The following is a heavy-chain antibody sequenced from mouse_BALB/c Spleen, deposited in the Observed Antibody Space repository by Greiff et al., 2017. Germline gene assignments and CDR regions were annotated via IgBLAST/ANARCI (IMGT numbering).Heavy chain of an antibody. CDR1: GYTFTSYW. D-gene: IGHD2-3*01. J-gene: IGHJ2*01. Sequence: QVQLKQSGAELAKPGASVKMSCKASGYTFTSYWMHWVKQRPGQGLEWIGYINPSTGYTEYNQKFKDKATLTADKSSSTAYMQLSSLTSEDSAVYYCARFYDGYSYWGQGTTLTVSS. CDR2: INPSTGYT. V-gene: IGHV1-7*01. CDR3: ARFYDGYSY.